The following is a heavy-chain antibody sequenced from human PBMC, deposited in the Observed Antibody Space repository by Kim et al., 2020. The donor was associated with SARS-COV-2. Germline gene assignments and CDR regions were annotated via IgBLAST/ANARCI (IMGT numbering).Heavy chain of an antibody. Sequence: ASVKVSCKASGYTFTSYGISWVRQAPGQGLEWMGWISAYNGNTNYAQKLQGRVTMTTDTSTSTAYMELRSLRSDDTAVYYCATAKPGSSLYYGMDVWGQGTTVTVSS. V-gene: IGHV1-18*04. J-gene: IGHJ6*02. D-gene: IGHD3-10*01. CDR3: ATAKPGSSLYYGMDV. CDR2: ISAYNGNT. CDR1: GYTFTSYG.